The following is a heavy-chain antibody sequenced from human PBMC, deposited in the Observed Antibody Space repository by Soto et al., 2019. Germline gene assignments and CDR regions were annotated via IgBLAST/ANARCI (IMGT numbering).Heavy chain of an antibody. J-gene: IGHJ5*02. CDR3: ATTYSSSWYQGWFDP. CDR2: IDHSGST. V-gene: IGHV4-59*12. D-gene: IGHD6-13*01. Sequence: SETLSLTCTVSGGSIRSYYWSWVRQPPGKGLEWIGYIDHSGSTNYNPSLKSRVTISVDTSKNQFSLKLSSVTAADTAVYYCATTYSSSWYQGWFDPWGQGTLVTVSS. CDR1: GGSIRSYY.